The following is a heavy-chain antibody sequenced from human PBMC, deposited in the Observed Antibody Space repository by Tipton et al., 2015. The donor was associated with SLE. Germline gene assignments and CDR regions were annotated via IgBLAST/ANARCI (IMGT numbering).Heavy chain of an antibody. J-gene: IGHJ3*02. CDR1: GGSFSGYY. Sequence: TLSLTCAVYGGSFSGYYWSWVRQPPGKGLGGIGEINHSGSTNYNPSLKSRVTISVDTSKNQFSLKLSSVTAADTAVYYCARRRADAFDIWGQGTMVTVSS. CDR2: INHSGST. CDR3: ARRRADAFDI. V-gene: IGHV4-34*01. D-gene: IGHD3-10*01.